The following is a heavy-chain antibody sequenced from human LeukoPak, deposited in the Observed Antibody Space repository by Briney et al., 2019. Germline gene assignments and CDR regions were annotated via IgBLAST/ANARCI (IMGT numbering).Heavy chain of an antibody. CDR3: ARGPTNGQAFDY. V-gene: IGHV3-74*01. Sequence: GGSLRLSCAASGFTFSRYWMHWVRQAPGKGLVWVSRINSDGSSTTYADSVKGRFTISRDNAKNSLYLQMDSLRAEDTAVYYCARGPTNGQAFDYWGQGTLVSVSS. D-gene: IGHD2-8*01. J-gene: IGHJ4*02. CDR1: GFTFSRYW. CDR2: INSDGSST.